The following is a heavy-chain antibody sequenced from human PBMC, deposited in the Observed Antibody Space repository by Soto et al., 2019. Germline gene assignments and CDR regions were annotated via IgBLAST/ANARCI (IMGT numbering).Heavy chain of an antibody. CDR1: GFTFSSYA. Sequence: GGSLRLSCAASGFTFSSYAMSWVRQAPGKGLEWVSAISGSGGSTYYADSVKGRFTISRDNSKNTLYLQMNSLRAEDTAVYYCAKGETILTGYHRDYYYFGMDVWGQGTTVTVAS. V-gene: IGHV3-23*01. CDR2: ISGSGGST. J-gene: IGHJ6*02. D-gene: IGHD3-9*01. CDR3: AKGETILTGYHRDYYYFGMDV.